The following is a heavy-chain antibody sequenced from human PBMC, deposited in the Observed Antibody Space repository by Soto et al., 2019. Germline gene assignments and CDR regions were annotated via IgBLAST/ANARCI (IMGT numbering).Heavy chain of an antibody. CDR1: GFTVSSYH. J-gene: IGHJ4*02. CDR2: LYSAGSA. Sequence: EVQLVESGGGLVQPGGSLRLSCAASGFTVSSYHMSWVRQAPGKGLEWVSVLYSAGSADFADSVKGRFTISRDNSKNTLYLQMSSLRAEDTAVYYCARVHSISYHYFDYWGQGTLVTVSS. V-gene: IGHV3-66*01. D-gene: IGHD6-13*01. CDR3: ARVHSISYHYFDY.